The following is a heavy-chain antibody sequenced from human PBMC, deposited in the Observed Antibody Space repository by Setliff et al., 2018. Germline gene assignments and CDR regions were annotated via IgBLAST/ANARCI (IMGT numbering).Heavy chain of an antibody. D-gene: IGHD3-22*01. CDR2: ISAYNGNT. Sequence: ASVKVSCKASGYTFTSYGISWVRQAPGQGLEWMGWISAYNGNTNYAQKLQGRVTMTTDTSTNTAYMEVRSLGSDDTAMYYCARTYYYASSGYRGYYYYLDVWGKGTTVTVSS. V-gene: IGHV1-18*01. J-gene: IGHJ6*03. CDR3: ARTYYYASSGYRGYYYYLDV. CDR1: GYTFTSYG.